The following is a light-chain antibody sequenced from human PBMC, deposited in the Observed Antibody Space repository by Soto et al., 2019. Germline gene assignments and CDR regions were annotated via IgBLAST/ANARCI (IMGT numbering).Light chain of an antibody. CDR2: DAS. Sequence: EIVMTQSPATLSVSPGERATLSCRASQSVSSNLAWYQQKPGQAPRLLIYDASTRATGIPARFSGSGSGTEFTLIISSLQSEDFAVYYCQQYNNWPPWTFGHGTKVDIK. CDR3: QQYNNWPPWT. CDR1: QSVSSN. J-gene: IGKJ1*01. V-gene: IGKV3-15*01.